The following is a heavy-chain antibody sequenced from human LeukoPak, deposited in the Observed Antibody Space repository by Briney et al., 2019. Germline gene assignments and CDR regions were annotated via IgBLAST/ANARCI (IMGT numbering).Heavy chain of an antibody. CDR2: FYTGDSIN. D-gene: IGHD2-2*01. CDR3: ARWGGAVVPAAPFHFDY. Sequence: NLGDPLNFSVKAFEYSFTSYWSGWVRQLPGRGLEGWGIFYTGDSINSYSTSFQGHVTIPDDKSISTAYLQWSSLKDSDTAMYYCARWGGAVVPAAPFHFDYWGQGTLVTVSS. CDR1: EYSFTSYW. J-gene: IGHJ4*02. V-gene: IGHV5-51*02.